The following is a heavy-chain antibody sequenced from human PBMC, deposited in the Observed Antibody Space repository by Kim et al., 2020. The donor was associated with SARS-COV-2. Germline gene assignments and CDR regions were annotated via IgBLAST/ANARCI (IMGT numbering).Heavy chain of an antibody. CDR3: ARDHGVGGWYGRNYYYYYGMDV. CDR2: IWYDGSNK. Sequence: GGSLRLSCAASGFTFSSYGMHWVRQAPGKGLEWVAVIWYDGSNKYYADSVKGRFTISRDNSKNTLYLQMNSLRAEDTAVYYCARDHGVGGWYGRNYYYYYGMDVGGQGTAVTVSS. J-gene: IGHJ6*02. CDR1: GFTFSSYG. D-gene: IGHD6-19*01. V-gene: IGHV3-33*01.